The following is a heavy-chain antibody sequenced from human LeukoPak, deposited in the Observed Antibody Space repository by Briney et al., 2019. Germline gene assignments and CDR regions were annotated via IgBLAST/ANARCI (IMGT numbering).Heavy chain of an antibody. D-gene: IGHD6-25*01. Sequence: GGSLRLSCEASGFTFNSYAMTWVRQAPGKGLEWVSAISGSGGSTYYADPVKGRFTISRDYSKKTLYLQMNSLRAEDTAVYYCAKEPAAGTHFDYWGQGTLVTVSS. CDR3: AKEPAAGTHFDY. CDR2: ISGSGGST. V-gene: IGHV3-23*01. J-gene: IGHJ4*02. CDR1: GFTFNSYA.